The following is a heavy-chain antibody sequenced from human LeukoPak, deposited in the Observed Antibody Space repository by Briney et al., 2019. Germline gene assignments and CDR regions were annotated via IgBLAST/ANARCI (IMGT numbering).Heavy chain of an antibody. V-gene: IGHV1-18*01. D-gene: IGHD4-17*01. CDR2: ISAYNGNT. CDR3: ARDQGRNGERDYYYYGMDV. J-gene: IGHJ6*02. CDR1: GYTFLSYG. Sequence: ASVKVSCKASGYTFLSYGVNWVRQAPGQGLEWMGWISAYNGNTNYAQKLQGRVTMTTDTSTSTAYMELRSLRSDDTAVYYCARDQGRNGERDYYYYGMDVWGQGTTVTVSS.